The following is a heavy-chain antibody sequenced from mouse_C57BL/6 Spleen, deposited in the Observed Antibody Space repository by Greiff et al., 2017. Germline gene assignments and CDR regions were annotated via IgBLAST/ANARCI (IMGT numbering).Heavy chain of an antibody. CDR3: ARLDGNYGGYYAMDY. CDR1: GYTFTSYW. Sequence: QVHVKQPGAELVRPGTSVKLSCKASGYTFTSYWMHWVKQRPGQGLEWIGVIDPSDSYTNYNQKFKGKATLTVDTSSSTAYMQLSSLTSEDSAVYYCARLDGNYGGYYAMDYWGQGTSVTVSS. CDR2: IDPSDSYT. D-gene: IGHD2-1*01. V-gene: IGHV1-59*01. J-gene: IGHJ4*01.